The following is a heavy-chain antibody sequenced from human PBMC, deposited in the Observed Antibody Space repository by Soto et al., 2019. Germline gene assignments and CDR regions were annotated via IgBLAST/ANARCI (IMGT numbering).Heavy chain of an antibody. Sequence: RLSCAASGFTFSSYGMNWVRQAPGKGLEWISYITSTSSTIYYADSMEGRFTISGDNAQNSLFLQMNSLRDEDTAVYYLARRITRYFDLWGRGTLVTVSS. D-gene: IGHD3-10*01. V-gene: IGHV3-48*02. J-gene: IGHJ2*01. CDR2: ITSTSSTI. CDR1: GFTFSSYG. CDR3: ARRITRYFDL.